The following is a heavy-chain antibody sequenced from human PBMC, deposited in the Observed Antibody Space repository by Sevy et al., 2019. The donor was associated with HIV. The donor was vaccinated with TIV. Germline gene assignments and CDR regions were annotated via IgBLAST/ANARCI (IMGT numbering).Heavy chain of an antibody. CDR2: VRRKAKNYGT. D-gene: IGHD2-21*02. J-gene: IGHJ1*01. CDR1: GFTFSGSA. CDR3: TLYCGGDCYSGQGNEYFQH. Sequence: GGSLRLSGEAFGFTFSGSAMHWVGQASGKGLGGVGRVRRKAKNYGTVYAASVKGRFTISRDDSKNTAYRQMNSLKTEDTAVYYCTLYCGGDCYSGQGNEYFQHWGQGTLVTVSS. V-gene: IGHV3-73*01.